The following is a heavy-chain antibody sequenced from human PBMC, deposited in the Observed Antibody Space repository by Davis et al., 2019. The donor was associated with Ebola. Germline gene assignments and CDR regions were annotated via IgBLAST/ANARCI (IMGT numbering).Heavy chain of an antibody. D-gene: IGHD2/OR15-2a*01. CDR3: ARLQWGQHGAAFYYQGWFDP. Sequence: GESLKTSCKGSGYSFTSYWIGWVRQMPGKGLEWMGIIYPGDSDTRYSPSFQGQVTISADKSISTAYLQWSSLKASDTATYYCARLQWGQHGAAFYYQGWFDPWGQGTLVTVSS. J-gene: IGHJ5*02. CDR2: IYPGDSDT. V-gene: IGHV5-51*01. CDR1: GYSFTSYW.